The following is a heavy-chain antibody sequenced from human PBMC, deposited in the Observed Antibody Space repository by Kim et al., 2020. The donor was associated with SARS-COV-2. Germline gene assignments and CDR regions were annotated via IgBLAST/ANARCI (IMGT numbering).Heavy chain of an antibody. V-gene: IGHV4-59*08. D-gene: IGHD7-27*01. J-gene: IGHJ6*02. Sequence: SLKSRVTISVDTSKNQFSLKLGSGTAADTAVYYCARQMDWGSYYYYGMDVWGQGTTVTVSS. CDR3: ARQMDWGSYYYYGMDV.